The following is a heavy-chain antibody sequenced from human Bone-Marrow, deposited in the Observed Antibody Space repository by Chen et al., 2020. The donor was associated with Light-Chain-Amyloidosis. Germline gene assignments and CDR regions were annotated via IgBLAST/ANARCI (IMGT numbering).Heavy chain of an antibody. CDR2: ISENNGDT. CDR3: ARLGGFGILTAYFDY. J-gene: IGHJ4*02. Sequence: QIQLVQSGAEVKKPGASVRVSCKASGYHFSSYGITWVRQAPGQGLEWVAYISENNGDTRNAQKVQDRITLTTDKSTGTAYMELRSLTSDDTAVYFCARLGGFGILTAYFDYWGRGTLVTVSS. D-gene: IGHD3-16*01. V-gene: IGHV1-18*01. CDR1: GYHFSSYG.